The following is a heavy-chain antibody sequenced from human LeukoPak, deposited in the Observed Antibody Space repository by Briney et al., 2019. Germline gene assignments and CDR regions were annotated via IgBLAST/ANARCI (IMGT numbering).Heavy chain of an antibody. Sequence: GASVKVSCKASGYTLTNYAMHWVRQAPGQRLEWMGSINGGNDNTRYSQNFQGRVTITRDTSASTAYMELNSLRSEDTAIYYCARDRYFGSGSYNYFDHWGQGTLVTVSS. CDR2: INGGNDNT. CDR1: GYTLTNYA. V-gene: IGHV1-3*01. D-gene: IGHD3-10*01. CDR3: ARDRYFGSGSYNYFDH. J-gene: IGHJ4*02.